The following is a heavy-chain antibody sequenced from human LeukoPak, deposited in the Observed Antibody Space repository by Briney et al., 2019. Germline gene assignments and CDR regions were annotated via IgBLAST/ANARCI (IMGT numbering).Heavy chain of an antibody. Sequence: GGSLRLSCAASGFTFSSYSMNWVRQAPGKGLEWVSSISSSSSYIYYADSVKGRFTIPRDNAKNSLYLQMNSLRAEDTAVYYCAGDKNWWGIVVVPAAIRPMDVWGKGTTVTVSS. D-gene: IGHD2-2*01. CDR2: ISSSSSYI. V-gene: IGHV3-21*01. CDR3: AGDKNWWGIVVVPAAIRPMDV. J-gene: IGHJ6*03. CDR1: GFTFSSYS.